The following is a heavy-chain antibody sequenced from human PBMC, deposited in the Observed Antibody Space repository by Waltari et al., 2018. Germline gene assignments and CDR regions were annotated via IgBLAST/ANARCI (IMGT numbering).Heavy chain of an antibody. CDR1: GYTFTSYA. Sequence: QVQLVQSGAEVKKPGASVKVSCKASGYTFTSYAMHWVRQAPGQRLEWMGWINAGNGNTKYSQKFQGRVTMTTDESTSTAYMELSSLRSEDTAVYYCARHGSETGYFDYWGQGTLVTVSS. D-gene: IGHD3-10*01. CDR2: INAGNGNT. J-gene: IGHJ4*02. V-gene: IGHV1-3*01. CDR3: ARHGSETGYFDY.